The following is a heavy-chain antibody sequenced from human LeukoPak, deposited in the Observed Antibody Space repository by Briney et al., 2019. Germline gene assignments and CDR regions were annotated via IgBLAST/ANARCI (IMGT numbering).Heavy chain of an antibody. CDR3: AREDRSWYYDFWSGPRDFDY. CDR2: ISSSSSYI. V-gene: IGHV3-21*01. D-gene: IGHD3-3*01. Sequence: PGGSLRLSCAASGFTFSSYSMNWVRQAPGKGLEWVSSISSSSSYIYYADSVKGRFNISRDNAKNSLYLQMNSLRAEDTAVYYCAREDRSWYYDFWSGPRDFDYWGQGTLVTVSS. CDR1: GFTFSSYS. J-gene: IGHJ4*02.